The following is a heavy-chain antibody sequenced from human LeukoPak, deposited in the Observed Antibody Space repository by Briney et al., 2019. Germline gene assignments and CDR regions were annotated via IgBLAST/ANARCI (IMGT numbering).Heavy chain of an antibody. J-gene: IGHJ4*02. V-gene: IGHV4-4*07. CDR2: IYVSGST. CDR3: ARGAPVAVAAFDY. D-gene: IGHD6-19*01. CDR1: GDSISGFQ. Sequence: SETLSLTCSASGDSISGFQWNWIRQPAGKGLEWIGRIYVSGSTNYNPSLKSRVTMSVDQSENRFSLMLTSVTAADTALYYCARGAPVAVAAFDYWGQGILVSVSS.